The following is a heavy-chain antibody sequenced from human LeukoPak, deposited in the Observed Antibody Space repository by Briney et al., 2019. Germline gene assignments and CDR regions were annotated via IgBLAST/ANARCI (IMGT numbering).Heavy chain of an antibody. CDR1: GGTFSSYA. CDR2: IIPIFGTA. Sequence: SVTVSCKASGGTFSSYAISWVRQAPGQGLEWMGGIIPIFGTANYAQKFQGRVTITTDESTSTAYMELSSLRSEDTAVYYCAREAAWAFDIWGQGTMVTVSS. V-gene: IGHV1-69*05. D-gene: IGHD2-15*01. J-gene: IGHJ3*02. CDR3: AREAAWAFDI.